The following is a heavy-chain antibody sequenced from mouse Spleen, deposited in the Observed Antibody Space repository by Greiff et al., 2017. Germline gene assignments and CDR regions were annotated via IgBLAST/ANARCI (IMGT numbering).Heavy chain of an antibody. CDR3: ARGGLITTDGGFAY. CDR2: INPSSGYT. J-gene: IGHJ3*01. CDR1: GYTFTSYT. Sequence: VQLQQSGAELARPGASVKMSCKASGYTFTSYTMHWVKQRPGQGLEWIGYINPSSGYTKYNQKFKDKATLTADRSSSTAYMQLSSLTSEDSAVYYCARGGLITTDGGFAYWGQGTLVTVSA. D-gene: IGHD1-1*01. V-gene: IGHV1-4*01.